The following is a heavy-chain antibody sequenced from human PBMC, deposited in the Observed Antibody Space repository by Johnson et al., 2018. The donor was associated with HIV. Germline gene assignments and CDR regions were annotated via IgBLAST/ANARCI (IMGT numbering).Heavy chain of an antibody. V-gene: IGHV3-30*02. CDR2: IRYDGSNK. D-gene: IGHD2/OR15-2a*01. J-gene: IGHJ3*02. CDR3: ARVLGISQGDAFDM. CDR1: GFTFSSYG. Sequence: QVQLVESGGGVVQPGGSLRLSCAASGFTFSSYGMHWVRQAPGKGLEWVAFIRYDGSNKYYADSVKGRFTISSDNSKNTLYLQMNSLRAEDTALYYCARVLGISQGDAFDMWGQGTLVTVSS.